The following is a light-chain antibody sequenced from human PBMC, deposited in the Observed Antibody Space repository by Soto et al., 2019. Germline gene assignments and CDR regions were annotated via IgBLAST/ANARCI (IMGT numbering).Light chain of an antibody. J-gene: IGKJ2*01. CDR2: QVS. CDR3: LQATHWPHT. CDR1: RSLVHSDGNIY. V-gene: IGKV2-30*02. Sequence: DVVLTQSPLSLSVTLGQPASISCGSSRSLVHSDGNIYLIWFQQRPGQPPRRLIYQVSNRDSGVPDRFSGSGSVTDFTLKISRVEAEDVGVYYCLQATHWPHTFGQGTKVDI.